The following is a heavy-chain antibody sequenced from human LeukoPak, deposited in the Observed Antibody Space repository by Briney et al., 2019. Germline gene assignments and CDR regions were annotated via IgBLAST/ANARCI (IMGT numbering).Heavy chain of an antibody. CDR1: GGTFSSYA. J-gene: IGHJ4*02. V-gene: IGHV1-69*04. D-gene: IGHD3-22*01. CDR3: ARDIVVVTESHFDY. CDR2: IIPILGIA. Sequence: SVKVSCKASGGTFSSYAISWVRQAPGQGLEWMGRIIPILGIANYAQKFQGRVTITADKSTSTAYMELSSLRSEDTAVYYCARDIVVVTESHFDYWGQGTLVTVSS.